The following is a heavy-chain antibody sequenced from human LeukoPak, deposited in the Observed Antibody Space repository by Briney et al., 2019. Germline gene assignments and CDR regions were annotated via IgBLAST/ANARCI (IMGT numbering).Heavy chain of an antibody. CDR2: ISSSSSYM. J-gene: IGHJ4*02. CDR1: GFTFSSYT. Sequence: PGGSLRLSCAASGFTFSSYTMNWVRQAPGKGLEWVSCISSSSSYMYYADSVKGRFTISRDNAKNSLYLQMNSLRAEDTAVYYCARQLDDFWSGDADYWGQGTLVTVSS. CDR3: ARQLDDFWSGDADY. D-gene: IGHD3-3*01. V-gene: IGHV3-21*04.